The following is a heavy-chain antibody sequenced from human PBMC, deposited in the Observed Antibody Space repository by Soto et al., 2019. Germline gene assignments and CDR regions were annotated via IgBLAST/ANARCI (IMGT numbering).Heavy chain of an antibody. V-gene: IGHV1-2*04. CDR2: INPNSGVT. J-gene: IGHJ4*02. CDR3: ARDLAVTNELDY. CDR1: GYTFTGYY. Sequence: ASVKVSCKASGYTFTGYYMHWVRQAPGQGLEWMGWINPNSGVTNYAQKFQGWVTMTRDTSISTAYMELSRLRSYDTAVYYCARDLAVTNELDYWGQGTLVTVSS. D-gene: IGHD4-17*01.